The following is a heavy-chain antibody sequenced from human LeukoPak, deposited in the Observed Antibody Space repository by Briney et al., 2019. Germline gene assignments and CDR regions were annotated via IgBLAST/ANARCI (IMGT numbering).Heavy chain of an antibody. D-gene: IGHD1-26*01. CDR2: IYYSGST. CDR1: GGSISSYY. J-gene: IGHJ4*02. Sequence: PSETLSLTCTVSGGSISSYYWSWIRQPPGKGLEWIGYIYYSGSTNYNPSLKSRVTISVDTSKNQFSLKLSSVTAADTAVYYCARVVGAIYIDYWGQGTLVTVSS. CDR3: ARVVGAIYIDY. V-gene: IGHV4-59*01.